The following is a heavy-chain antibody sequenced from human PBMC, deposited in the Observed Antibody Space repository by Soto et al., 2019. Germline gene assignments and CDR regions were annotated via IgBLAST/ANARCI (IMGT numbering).Heavy chain of an antibody. J-gene: IGHJ4*02. D-gene: IGHD2-15*01. CDR1: GGSISSSSYY. V-gene: IGHV4-39*01. Sequence: QLQLQESGPGLVKPSETLSLTCTVSGGSISSSSYYWGWIRQPPGKGLERIGSLYYSGSTYYNPSLKRRVTISVDTSKNQFSRKLSSVTAADTAVYYCARHTPAISISDHWGQGTLVTVSS. CDR3: ARHTPAISISDH. CDR2: LYYSGST.